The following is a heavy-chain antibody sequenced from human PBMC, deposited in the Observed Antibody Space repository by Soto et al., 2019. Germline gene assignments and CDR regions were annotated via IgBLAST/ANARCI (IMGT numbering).Heavy chain of an antibody. J-gene: IGHJ6*02. D-gene: IGHD1-7*01. Sequence: SETLSLSCDVSGYSISNIIYWCWIRRPPGKGLEWIGSLSQSGGTYRNPSLRSRVTISVDRSKNHFSLQLRSVTAADTAVYYCAAGTLPGTRFYGMEVWGPATT. V-gene: IGHV4-38-2*01. CDR2: LSQSGGT. CDR3: AAGTLPGTRFYGMEV. CDR1: GYSISNIIY.